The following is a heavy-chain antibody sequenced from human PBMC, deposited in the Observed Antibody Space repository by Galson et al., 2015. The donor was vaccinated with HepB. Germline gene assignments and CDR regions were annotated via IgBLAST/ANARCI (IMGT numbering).Heavy chain of an antibody. V-gene: IGHV4-61*05. J-gene: IGHJ4*02. D-gene: IGHD6-19*01. CDR2: IFYSGIT. CDR1: GGSIRSSSYY. Sequence: ETLSLTCTVSGGSIRSSSYYWSWIRQPPGKGLEWIGYIFYSGITNYNPSLKSRVTISVDTSKNQFSLKLSSVTAADTAVYYCARHASGIAVAGAPLGWGQGTLVTVSS. CDR3: ARHASGIAVAGAPLG.